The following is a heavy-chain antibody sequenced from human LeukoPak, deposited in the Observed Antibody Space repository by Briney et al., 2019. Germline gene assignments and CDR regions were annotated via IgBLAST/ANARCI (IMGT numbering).Heavy chain of an antibody. Sequence: SETLSLTCTVSGGSISSSSYYWGWIRQPPGKGLEWIGSIYYSGSTYYNPSLKSRVTISVDTSKNQFSLKLSSVTAADTAVYYCARHGWLQFPQDAFDIWGQGTMVTVSS. CDR2: IYYSGST. CDR3: ARHGWLQFPQDAFDI. J-gene: IGHJ3*02. D-gene: IGHD5-24*01. CDR1: GGSISSSSYY. V-gene: IGHV4-39*01.